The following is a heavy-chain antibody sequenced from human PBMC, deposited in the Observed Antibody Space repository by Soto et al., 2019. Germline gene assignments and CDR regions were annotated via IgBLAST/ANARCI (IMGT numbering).Heavy chain of an antibody. V-gene: IGHV3-23*01. CDR2: ISGSGTST. D-gene: IGHD6-13*01. CDR1: GFTFRSYA. J-gene: IGHJ4*02. Sequence: EVQVLESGGGLVQPGGSLTLSCAASGFTFRSYAMTWVRQAPGKGLEWVSGISGSGTSTCYADSVKGRFTIYRDNYKNTLYLQMNGLRDEDTAIYYCAKAQSGGFTSSSWPDFWGQGTLVTVSS. CDR3: AKAQSGGFTSSSWPDF.